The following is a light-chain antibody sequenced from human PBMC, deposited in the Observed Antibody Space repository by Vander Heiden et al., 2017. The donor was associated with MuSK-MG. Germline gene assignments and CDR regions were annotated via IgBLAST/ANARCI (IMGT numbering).Light chain of an antibody. CDR3: AAWDASLTAYV. Sequence: QSVLTQPPSASGTPGQRVTIFCSGSTSKIGSSTVYWYQQFPGTAPKPLISKDDPRPSGVHDRFSGSKSGTSASLAISGLRSEDEADYFCAAWDASLTAYVFGTGTKVSVL. J-gene: IGLJ1*01. CDR2: KDD. CDR1: TSKIGSST. V-gene: IGLV1-47*01.